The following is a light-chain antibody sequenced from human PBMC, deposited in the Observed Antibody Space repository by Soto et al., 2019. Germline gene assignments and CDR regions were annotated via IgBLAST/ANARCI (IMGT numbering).Light chain of an antibody. Sequence: DIVMTQSPDSLPMSLGERATISCESSQSILYSPSNKNYLAWYQQKQGQPPKLLIYWASTRESGVPDRFSGSGSGTHFTLTISSLQAEDVAVYYCQQHFGTPWTFGQGTKVEI. J-gene: IGKJ1*01. CDR3: QQHFGTPWT. V-gene: IGKV4-1*01. CDR1: QSILYSPSNKNY. CDR2: WAS.